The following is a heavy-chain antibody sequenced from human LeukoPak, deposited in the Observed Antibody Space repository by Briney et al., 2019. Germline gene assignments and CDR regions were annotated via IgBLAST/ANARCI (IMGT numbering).Heavy chain of an antibody. CDR1: GASIGSSNNY. V-gene: IGHV4-39*01. J-gene: IGHJ4*02. CDR3: ARKPGYSHGFVYFDS. CDR2: IYYSGTI. D-gene: IGHD5-18*01. Sequence: PSETLSLTCSVSGASIGSSNNYWAWIRQPPGKGLEWIGTIYYSGTIYCNPSLRSRVTISIDTSRNQFSLKLNSVTAADTAVHYCARKPGYSHGFVYFDSWGQGSLVTVSS.